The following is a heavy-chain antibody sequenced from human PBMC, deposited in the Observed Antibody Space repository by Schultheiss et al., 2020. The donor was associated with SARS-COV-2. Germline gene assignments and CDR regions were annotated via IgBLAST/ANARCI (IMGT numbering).Heavy chain of an antibody. Sequence: SETLSLTCTVSGGSISSGGYYWSWIRQHPGKGLEWIGYIYYSGSTYYNPSLKSRVTITVDTSKNQFSLKLSSVTAADTAVYFCVRHVEWFRPYWGLGTLVTVSS. J-gene: IGHJ4*02. CDR1: GGSISSGGYY. CDR3: VRHVEWFRPY. V-gene: IGHV4-31*03. D-gene: IGHD3-3*01. CDR2: IYYSGST.